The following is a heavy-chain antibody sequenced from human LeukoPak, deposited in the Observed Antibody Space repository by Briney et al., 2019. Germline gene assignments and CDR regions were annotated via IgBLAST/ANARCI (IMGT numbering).Heavy chain of an antibody. Sequence: SETLSLTCTLSGGSISSGAYSWNWIRQPPGKGLEWFGYIYQRGSTSYNPSLNSRITISVDRSENQFSLKLSSVTAADTAVYYCARQGIYGGNSGGAFDFWGQGTMVTVSS. J-gene: IGHJ3*01. D-gene: IGHD4-23*01. V-gene: IGHV4-30-2*01. CDR1: GGSISSGAYS. CDR3: ARQGIYGGNSGGAFDF. CDR2: IYQRGST.